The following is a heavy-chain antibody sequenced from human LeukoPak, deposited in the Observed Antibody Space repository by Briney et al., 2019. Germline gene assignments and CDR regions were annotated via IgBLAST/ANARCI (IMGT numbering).Heavy chain of an antibody. V-gene: IGHV3-21*01. D-gene: IGHD5-18*01. CDR2: ISSSSSYI. Sequence: PGGSLRLSCAASGFTFSSYSMNWVRQAPGKGLEWVSSISSSSSYIYYADSVKGRFTISRDNAKNSLYLQMNSLRAEDTAVYYCAREIDTAMVSDYWGQGTLVTVSS. J-gene: IGHJ4*02. CDR1: GFTFSSYS. CDR3: AREIDTAMVSDY.